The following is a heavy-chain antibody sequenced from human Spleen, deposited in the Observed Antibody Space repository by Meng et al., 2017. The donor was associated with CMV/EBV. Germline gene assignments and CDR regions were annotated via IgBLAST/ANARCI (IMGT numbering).Heavy chain of an antibody. D-gene: IGHD2-2*01. J-gene: IGHJ3*02. V-gene: IGHV3-7*01. CDR3: ARVVPAVLDAFDI. CDR1: GFTFSSYW. Sequence: GGSLRLSCAASGFTFSSYWMSWVRQAPGKGLEWVANIKQDGSEKYYVDSVKGRFTISRDNAKNSRYLQMNSLRAEDTAVYYCARVVPAVLDAFDIWGQGTMVTVSS. CDR2: IKQDGSEK.